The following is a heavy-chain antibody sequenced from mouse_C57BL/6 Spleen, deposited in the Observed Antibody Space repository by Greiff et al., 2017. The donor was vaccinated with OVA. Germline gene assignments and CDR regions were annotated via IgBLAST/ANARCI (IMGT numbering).Heavy chain of an antibody. Sequence: EVKLQQSGPELVKPGASVKISCKASGYTFTDYYMNWVKQSHGKSLEWIGDINPNNGGTSYNQKFKGKATLTVDKSSSTAYMELRSLTSEDSAVYYCARGDSSGPGAMDYWGQGTSVTVTS. CDR3: ARGDSSGPGAMDY. CDR2: INPNNGGT. D-gene: IGHD3-2*02. CDR1: GYTFTDYY. V-gene: IGHV1-26*01. J-gene: IGHJ4*01.